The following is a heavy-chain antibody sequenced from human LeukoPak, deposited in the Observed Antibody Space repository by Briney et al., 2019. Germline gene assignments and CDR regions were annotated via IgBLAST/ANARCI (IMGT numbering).Heavy chain of an antibody. Sequence: PGGSLRLSCAASGFTFSSYAMSWVRQAPGKGLEWVSAISGSGGSTYYADSVKGRFTISRDNSKNTLYLQMNSLRAEDTAVYYCAKRPYGSGSYQGGDYFDYWGQGTLVTVSS. CDR3: AKRPYGSGSYQGGDYFDY. D-gene: IGHD3-10*01. J-gene: IGHJ4*02. CDR1: GFTFSSYA. V-gene: IGHV3-23*01. CDR2: ISGSGGST.